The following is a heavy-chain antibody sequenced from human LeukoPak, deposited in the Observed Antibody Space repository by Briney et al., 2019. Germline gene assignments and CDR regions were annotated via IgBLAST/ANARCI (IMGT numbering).Heavy chain of an antibody. J-gene: IGHJ4*02. D-gene: IGHD3-10*01. V-gene: IGHV1-2*02. CDR3: ARSPFMVRALDY. CDR1: GYTFTGYY. CDR2: INPNSGGT. Sequence: ASVKVSCKASGYTFTGYYMHWVRQAPGQGLEWMGWINPNSGGTNYAQKFQGRVTMTRDTSIGTAYMELSRLRSGDTAVYYCARSPFMVRALDYWGQGTLVTVSS.